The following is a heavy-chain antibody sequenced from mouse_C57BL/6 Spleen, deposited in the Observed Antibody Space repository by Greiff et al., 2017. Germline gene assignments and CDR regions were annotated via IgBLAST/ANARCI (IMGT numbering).Heavy chain of an antibody. CDR3: AWRGGSSYCYAMDY. CDR1: GFTFSDYG. V-gene: IGHV5-17*01. Sequence: EVKVVESGGGLVKPGGSLKLSCAASGFTFSDYGMHWVRQAPVKGLEWVAYISSCSSTIYYADTLQGRFTISSDNAKNTLFLQLTSLRTEDTAMYSGAWRGGSSYCYAMDYWGQGTAVTVAS. J-gene: IGHJ4*01. CDR2: ISSCSSTI. D-gene: IGHD1-1*01.